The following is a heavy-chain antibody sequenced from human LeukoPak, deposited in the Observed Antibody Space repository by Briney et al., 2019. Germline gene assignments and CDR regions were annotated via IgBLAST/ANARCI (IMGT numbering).Heavy chain of an antibody. CDR1: GYTFTSYD. CDR3: ARGPPTWGYDY. D-gene: IGHD7-27*01. CDR2: MSPNSGDT. V-gene: IGHV1-8*01. Sequence: ASVKVSCKASGYTFTSYDFNWVRQATGQRPEWMGWMSPNSGDTGYAQKFQDRVTMTRNTSISTAYMELSSLRSDDTAVYYCARGPPTWGYDYWGPGPLVTVPS. J-gene: IGHJ4*02.